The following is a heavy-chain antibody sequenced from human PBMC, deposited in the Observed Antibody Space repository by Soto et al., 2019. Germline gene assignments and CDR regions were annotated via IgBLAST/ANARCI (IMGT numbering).Heavy chain of an antibody. CDR3: ARERFEYSSSLVAYYYYYMDV. J-gene: IGHJ6*03. V-gene: IGHV3-7*01. CDR2: IKQDGSEK. Sequence: GGSLRLSCAASGFTFSIYWMSWVRQAPGKGLEWVANIKQDGSEKYYVDSVKGRFTISRDNAKNSLYLQMNSLRAEDTAVYYCARERFEYSSSLVAYYYYYMDVWGKGTTVTVSS. CDR1: GFTFSIYW. D-gene: IGHD6-6*01.